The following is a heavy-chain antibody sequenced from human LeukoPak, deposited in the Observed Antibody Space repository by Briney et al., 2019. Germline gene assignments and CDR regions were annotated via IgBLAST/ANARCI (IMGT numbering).Heavy chain of an antibody. D-gene: IGHD3-22*01. J-gene: IGHJ4*02. CDR3: ARGLGSGYYGSYFDY. CDR1: GFTFSSYS. V-gene: IGHV3-48*01. CDR2: ISSSSSTI. Sequence: GGSLRLSCAASGFTFSSYSMNWVRQAPGKGLEWVSYISSSSSTIYYADSVKGRFTISRDNAKNSLYLQVNSLRAEDTAVYYCARGLGSGYYGSYFDYWGQGTLVTVSS.